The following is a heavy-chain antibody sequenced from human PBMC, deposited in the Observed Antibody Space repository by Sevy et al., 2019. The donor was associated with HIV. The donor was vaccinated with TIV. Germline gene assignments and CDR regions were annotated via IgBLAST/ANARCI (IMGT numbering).Heavy chain of an antibody. CDR1: GGSISSYY. CDR3: ARRSSGWYEDHYYYYMDV. Sequence: SETLSLTCTVSGGSISSYYWSWIRQPPGKGLEWIGYIYYSGSTNYNPSLKSRVTISVDTSKNKFSLKLSSVTAADTAVYYCARRSSGWYEDHYYYYMDVWGKGTTVTVSS. J-gene: IGHJ6*03. V-gene: IGHV4-59*08. CDR2: IYYSGST. D-gene: IGHD6-19*01.